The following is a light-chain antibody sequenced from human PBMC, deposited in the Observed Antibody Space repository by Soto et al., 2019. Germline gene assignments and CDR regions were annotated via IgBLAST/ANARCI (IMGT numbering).Light chain of an antibody. CDR1: QSVYNN. CDR2: GAS. CDR3: HQFNNWPLT. J-gene: IGKJ4*01. Sequence: EIVMTQSPATLSASPGERATLSCRASQSVYNNLAWYQQKPGQAPRLLISGASTRATGIPARFSGSGSGTEFTLTISTLQSEDFAVYYCHQFNNWPLTFGGGTKVEIK. V-gene: IGKV3-15*01.